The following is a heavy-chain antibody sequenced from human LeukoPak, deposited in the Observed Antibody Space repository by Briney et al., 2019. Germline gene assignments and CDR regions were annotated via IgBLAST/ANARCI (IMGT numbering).Heavy chain of an antibody. Sequence: SVKVSCKASGGTFISYAISWVRQALGQGLEWMGGIIPIFGTANNEQKFQGRVTITTDESTSTAYMELSSLRSEDTAVYYCARGWYYDSSGYYYEALAAFDYWGQGTLVTVSS. D-gene: IGHD3-22*01. J-gene: IGHJ4*02. CDR2: IIPIFGTA. CDR1: GGTFISYA. CDR3: ARGWYYDSSGYYYEALAAFDY. V-gene: IGHV1-69*05.